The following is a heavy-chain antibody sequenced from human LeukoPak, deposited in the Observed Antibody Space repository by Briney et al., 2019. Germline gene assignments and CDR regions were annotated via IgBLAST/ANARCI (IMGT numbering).Heavy chain of an antibody. CDR1: GFTFSRYW. J-gene: IGHJ3*01. Sequence: LPGGSLRLSCAGSGFTFSRYWMQWVRQAPGKGLVWVSRINLEGSSTSYADSVKGRFTISRDNAKNTLYLQMNSLRVEDTAVYYCARNSPVAGTNDAFDVWGQGTMVTVSS. D-gene: IGHD6-19*01. CDR2: INLEGSST. V-gene: IGHV3-74*01. CDR3: ARNSPVAGTNDAFDV.